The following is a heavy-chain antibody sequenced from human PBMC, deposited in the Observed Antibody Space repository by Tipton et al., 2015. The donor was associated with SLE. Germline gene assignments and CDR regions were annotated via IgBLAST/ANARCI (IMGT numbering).Heavy chain of an antibody. CDR2: INPNSGDT. CDR1: GYTFTGYY. CDR3: ARGFGVGGLRYYFDY. D-gene: IGHD3-3*01. J-gene: IGHJ4*02. V-gene: IGHV1-2*02. Sequence: QLVQSGPEVKKPGASVKVSCKASGYTFTGYYMHWVRQAPGQGLEWMGWINPNSGDTDSAQKFQGRVTMTRDTSISTAYMELSRVTSDDTAVYYCARGFGVGGLRYYFDYWGQGTLVTVSS.